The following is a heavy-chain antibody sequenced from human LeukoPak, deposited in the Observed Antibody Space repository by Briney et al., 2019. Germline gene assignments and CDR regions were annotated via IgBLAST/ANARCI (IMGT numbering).Heavy chain of an antibody. CDR2: ISSRSSTI. J-gene: IGHJ4*02. CDR3: AGESSGWFLDY. V-gene: IGHV3-48*01. CDR1: GFTFSSYS. D-gene: IGHD6-19*01. Sequence: GGSLRLSCAASGFTFSSYSMNWVRQAPGKGLDWVSYISSRSSTIYYADSVKGRFTISRDNAKNSLYLQMNSLRAEDTAVYYCAGESSGWFLDYWGQGTLVTVSS.